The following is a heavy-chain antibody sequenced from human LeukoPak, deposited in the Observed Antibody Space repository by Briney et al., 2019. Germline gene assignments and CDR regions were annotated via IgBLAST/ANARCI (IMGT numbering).Heavy chain of an antibody. CDR3: ARVPIASSSGDYRYGMDV. CDR1: GVAVSSNY. V-gene: IGHV3-53*01. CDR2: IYSGGST. D-gene: IGHD6-6*01. J-gene: IGHJ6*02. Sequence: GGSLRLSCAASGVAVSSNYMSWVRQAPGKGLWWVSIIYSGGSTYYADSVKGRFTISRDDSKNTLYLQMNSLRAEDTAAYYCARVPIASSSGDYRYGMDVWGQGTTVTVSS.